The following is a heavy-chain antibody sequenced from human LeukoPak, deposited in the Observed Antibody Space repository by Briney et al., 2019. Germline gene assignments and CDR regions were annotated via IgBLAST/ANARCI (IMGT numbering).Heavy chain of an antibody. V-gene: IGHV3-33*08. CDR3: ARDLPIAAAGDPDAFDI. J-gene: IGHJ3*02. CDR2: IWYDGSNK. Sequence: GGSLRLSCAASGFTFTNYWMHWVRQAPGKGLEWVAVIWYDGSNKYYADSVKGRFTISRDNAKNSLYLQMNSLRAEDTAVYYCARDLPIAAAGDPDAFDIWGQGTMVTVSS. CDR1: GFTFTNYW. D-gene: IGHD6-13*01.